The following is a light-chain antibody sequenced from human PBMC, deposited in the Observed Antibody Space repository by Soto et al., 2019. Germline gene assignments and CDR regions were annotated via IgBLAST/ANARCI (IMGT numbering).Light chain of an antibody. J-gene: IGKJ1*01. Sequence: ERVITQSPSTLSVSPGERVSRSCRASQSVDINLAWYQQRAGQAPRLLVYGASTKATDMPGRFSGRGSGTEFTLTINNLQSEDFAVYYCQQYRNWPRTFAQGSKVAI. CDR3: QQYRNWPRT. CDR2: GAS. V-gene: IGKV3-15*01. CDR1: QSVDIN.